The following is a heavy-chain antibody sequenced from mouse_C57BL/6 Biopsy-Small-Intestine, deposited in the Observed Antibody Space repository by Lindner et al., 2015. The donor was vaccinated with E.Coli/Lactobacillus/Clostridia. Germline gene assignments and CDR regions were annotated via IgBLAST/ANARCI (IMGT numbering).Heavy chain of an antibody. CDR3: ARGRTTYYDVLIGPTE. Sequence: SVKVSCKASGYTFTSYDINWVRQATGQGLEWMGWMNPNSGNTGYAQKFQGRVTMTRNTSISTAYMELSSLGSDDTAVYYCARGRTTYYDVLIGPTEWGQGTLVTVSS. CDR1: GYTFTSYD. V-gene: IGHV1S55*01. D-gene: IGHD1-1*02. J-gene: IGHJ4*01. CDR2: MNPNSGNT.